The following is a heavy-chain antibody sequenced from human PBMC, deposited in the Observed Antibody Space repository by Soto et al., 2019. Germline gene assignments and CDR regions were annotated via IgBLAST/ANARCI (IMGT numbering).Heavy chain of an antibody. Sequence: SETLSLTCTVSCVSITSSYWSWIRQPPGSGLEWIGYVYYTGSTNYNPSLKSRVTMSVDTSKNQFSLKLSSVTAADTAVYYCASAPYGDYYDSWGRGTLVT. CDR1: CVSITSSY. V-gene: IGHV4-59*08. CDR3: ASAPYGDYYDS. D-gene: IGHD4-17*01. J-gene: IGHJ4*02. CDR2: VYYTGST.